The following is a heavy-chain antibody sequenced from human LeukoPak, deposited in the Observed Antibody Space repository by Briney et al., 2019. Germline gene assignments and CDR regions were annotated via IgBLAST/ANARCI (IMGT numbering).Heavy chain of an antibody. CDR2: IRYDGSNK. D-gene: IGHD3-10*01. Sequence: SGGSLRLSCAASGFTFSSYGMHWVRQAPGKGLEWVAFIRYDGSNKYYADSVKGRFTISRDNSKNTLYLQMNSLRAEDTAVYYCAITMVRTLDYYYYMDVWGKGTTVTVSS. V-gene: IGHV3-30*02. CDR3: AITMVRTLDYYYYMDV. J-gene: IGHJ6*03. CDR1: GFTFSSYG.